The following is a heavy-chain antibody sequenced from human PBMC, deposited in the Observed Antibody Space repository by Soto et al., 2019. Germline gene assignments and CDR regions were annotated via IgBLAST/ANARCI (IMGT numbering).Heavy chain of an antibody. Sequence: QVQLVQSGAEVKKPGSSVKVSCKASGGTFSSYTISWVRQAPGQGLEWMGRIITILGIANYAQKFQGRVTITADKSTSTDYRELSSLRSEDTAVYYCARGAAGAQNRWGQGTLVTVSS. CDR2: IITILGIA. J-gene: IGHJ4*02. V-gene: IGHV1-69*02. CDR3: ARGAAGAQNR. D-gene: IGHD6-13*01. CDR1: GGTFSSYT.